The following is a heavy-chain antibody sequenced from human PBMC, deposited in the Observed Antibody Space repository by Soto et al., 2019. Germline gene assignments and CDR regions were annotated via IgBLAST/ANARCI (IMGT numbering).Heavy chain of an antibody. CDR3: AKADGRIIPRHFDY. D-gene: IGHD1-20*01. CDR2: IASGGGSP. J-gene: IGHJ4*02. V-gene: IGHV3-23*01. CDR1: GFTFSDYA. Sequence: EVQLLESGGTLVQPGGSLRLSCAASGFTFSDYAMTWVRQAPGKGLEWVSSIASGGGSPYYADSVKGRFTISRNNSRNTLFLRMDSLRAEDTAVYYCAKADGRIIPRHFDYWGQGTQVTVSS.